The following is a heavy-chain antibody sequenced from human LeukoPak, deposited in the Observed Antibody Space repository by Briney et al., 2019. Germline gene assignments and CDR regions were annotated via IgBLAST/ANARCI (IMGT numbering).Heavy chain of an antibody. D-gene: IGHD3-10*01. J-gene: IGHJ4*02. Sequence: GGSLRLSCAASGFTFTNAWMNWVRQAPGKGLEWVGHIKSKTDGGTTEYAAPVKGRFTISRDDAKNTLYLQMNSLKTDDTAVYFCATAYSSGSNLEYYFDYWGQGTLVTVSS. CDR2: IKSKTDGGTT. CDR1: GFTFTNAW. V-gene: IGHV3-15*01. CDR3: ATAYSSGSNLEYYFDY.